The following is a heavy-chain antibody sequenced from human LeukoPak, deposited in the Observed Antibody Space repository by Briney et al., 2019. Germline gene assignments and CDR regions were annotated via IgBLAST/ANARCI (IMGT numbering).Heavy chain of an antibody. CDR2: ISYDGSNK. CDR1: GFTFSSYA. D-gene: IGHD6-6*01. V-gene: IGHV3-30-3*01. J-gene: IGHJ1*01. CDR3: ARDRTTAARPEYFQH. Sequence: PGGSLRLSCAASGFTFSSYAMHWVRQAPGKGLEWVAVISYDGSNKYYADSVKGRFTISRDNSKNTLYLQMNSLRAEDTAVYYCARDRTTAARPEYFQHWGQGTLVTVSS.